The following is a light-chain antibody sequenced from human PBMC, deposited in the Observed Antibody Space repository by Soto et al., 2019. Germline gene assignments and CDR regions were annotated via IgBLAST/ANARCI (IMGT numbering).Light chain of an antibody. Sequence: EIVLTQSPATLSLSPGERATLSCRASQSVSSYLAWYQQKPGQAPRLLIYDVSNRATGIPARFSGSGSGTDFTPTISSLEPEDFAVNYCQQRSNWPRTFGQATKLEIQ. CDR3: QQRSNWPRT. CDR2: DVS. V-gene: IGKV3-11*01. CDR1: QSVSSY. J-gene: IGKJ2*01.